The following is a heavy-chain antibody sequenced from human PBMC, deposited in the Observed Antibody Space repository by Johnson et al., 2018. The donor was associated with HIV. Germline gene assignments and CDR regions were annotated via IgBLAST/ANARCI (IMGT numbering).Heavy chain of an antibody. CDR2: ISWNSGSI. CDR1: GFTFDDYA. Sequence: EFGGGVVQPGRSLRLSCAASGFTFDDYAMHWVRQAPGKGLEWVSGISWNSGSIGYADSVKGRFTISRDNAKNSLYLQMNSLRVEDTALYYCAKDDRISSWGQGTMVTVSS. D-gene: IGHD1-14*01. CDR3: AKDDRISS. J-gene: IGHJ3*01. V-gene: IGHV3-9*01.